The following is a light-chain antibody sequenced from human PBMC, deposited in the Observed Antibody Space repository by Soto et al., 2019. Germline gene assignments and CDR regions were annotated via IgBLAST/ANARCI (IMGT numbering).Light chain of an antibody. CDR3: QQYDNWLWT. Sequence: EIVMTQSPATLSVSTGGRAALSCRASQSISDTLAWYQQKPGQAPRLLIYGASRRATGFPARFSGSGSGTDFTLTISSLQSEDFAVYYCQQYDNWLWTFCQGTKVNIK. CDR2: GAS. V-gene: IGKV3-15*01. CDR1: QSISDT. J-gene: IGKJ1*01.